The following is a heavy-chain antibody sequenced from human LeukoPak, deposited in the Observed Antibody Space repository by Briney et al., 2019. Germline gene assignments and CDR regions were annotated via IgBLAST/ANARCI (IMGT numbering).Heavy chain of an antibody. J-gene: IGHJ5*02. CDR1: GFTVSGNE. CDR2: IYSGETT. V-gene: IGHV3-53*01. D-gene: IGHD2/OR15-2a*01. Sequence: GGSLRLSCAASGFTVSGNEMSWVRQAPGKGLEWISAIYSGETTHYADSVKGRFTISRDNSKNTLYLQMNSLRVEDTAVYYCARVLKNFYDAKWLDPWGQGTLVTVSS. CDR3: ARVLKNFYDAKWLDP.